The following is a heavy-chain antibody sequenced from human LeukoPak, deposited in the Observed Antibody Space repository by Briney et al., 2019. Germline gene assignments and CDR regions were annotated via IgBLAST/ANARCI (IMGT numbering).Heavy chain of an antibody. J-gene: IGHJ4*02. D-gene: IGHD3-3*01. CDR2: IYTNGAT. CDR3: ARGEWYYFAS. V-gene: IGHV4-61*09. Sequence: PSETLSLTCTASGDSVYSGSHYWSWIRQPAGKPLEWIGHIYTNGATKYNPSLKSRVSMSVDRSKNQSSLRLNSVTAADTAVYYCARGEWYYFASWGQGTLVTVSS. CDR1: GDSVYSGSHY.